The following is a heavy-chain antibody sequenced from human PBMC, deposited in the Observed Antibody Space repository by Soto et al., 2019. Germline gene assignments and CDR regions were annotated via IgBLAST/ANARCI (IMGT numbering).Heavy chain of an antibody. V-gene: IGHV3-30*18. CDR1: GFTFSSYG. Sequence: PGGSLRLSCAASGFTFSSYGMHWVRQAPGKGLEWVAVISYDGSNKYYADSVKGRFTISRDNSKNTLYLQMNSLRAEDTAVYYCAKDFFIAAAVYTFDPWGQGTLVTVSS. J-gene: IGHJ5*02. CDR3: AKDFFIAAAVYTFDP. CDR2: ISYDGSNK. D-gene: IGHD6-13*01.